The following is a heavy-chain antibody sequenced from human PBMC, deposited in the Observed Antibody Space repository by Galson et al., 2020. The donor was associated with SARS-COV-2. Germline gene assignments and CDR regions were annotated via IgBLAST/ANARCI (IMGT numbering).Heavy chain of an antibody. CDR3: ARMREVAGPGLGEYYYYGMDV. J-gene: IGHJ6*02. CDR2: IDWDDDK. V-gene: IGHV2-70*01. CDR1: GFSLSTSGMC. D-gene: IGHD3-16*01. Sequence: SGPTLAKPTQTLTLTCTFSGFSLSTSGMCVSWIRQPPGKALEWLALIDWDDDKYYSTSLKTRLTISKDTSKNQVVLTMTNMDPVDTATYYCARMREVAGPGLGEYYYYGMDVWGQGTTVTVSS.